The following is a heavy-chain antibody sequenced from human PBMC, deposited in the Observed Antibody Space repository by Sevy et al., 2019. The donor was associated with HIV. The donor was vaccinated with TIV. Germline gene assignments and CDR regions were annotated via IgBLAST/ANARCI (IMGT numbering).Heavy chain of an antibody. CDR2: IYSGGST. D-gene: IGHD3-9*01. J-gene: IGHJ4*02. Sequence: GGSLRLSCAASGFTVSSNYMSWVRQAPGKGLEWVSVIYSGGSTYYTDSVKGRFTISRDNSKNTLYLQMNSLRAEDTAVYYCARGIPGRHPGLAYWGQGTLVTISS. CDR3: ARGIPGRHPGLAY. V-gene: IGHV3-53*01. CDR1: GFTVSSNY.